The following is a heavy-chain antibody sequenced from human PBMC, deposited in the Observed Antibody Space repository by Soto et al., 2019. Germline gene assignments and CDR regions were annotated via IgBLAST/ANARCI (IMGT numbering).Heavy chain of an antibody. D-gene: IGHD5-18*01. Sequence: QVQLQESGPGLVKPSETLSLTCTVSGGSISSYYWSWIRQPPGKGLEWIGYIYYSGSTNYNPSLKSRVTISVDTSKNQFSLKLSSVTAADTAVCYCARHGIQLWLGWFDPWGQGTLVTVSS. CDR2: IYYSGST. CDR3: ARHGIQLWLGWFDP. V-gene: IGHV4-59*01. CDR1: GGSISSYY. J-gene: IGHJ5*02.